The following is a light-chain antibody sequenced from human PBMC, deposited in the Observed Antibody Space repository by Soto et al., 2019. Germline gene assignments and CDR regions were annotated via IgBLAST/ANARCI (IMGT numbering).Light chain of an antibody. CDR1: YNL. CDR2: EVN. Sequence: QSALTQPRSVSGSPGQSVTISCTGTYNLVSWYQQHPGKAPKLMIFEVNKRPSGVSYRFSGSKSGNTASLTSSALQAEDEADYFCCSYAGNRRVFGGGTKLTVL. J-gene: IGLJ3*02. CDR3: CSYAGNRRV. V-gene: IGLV2-23*02.